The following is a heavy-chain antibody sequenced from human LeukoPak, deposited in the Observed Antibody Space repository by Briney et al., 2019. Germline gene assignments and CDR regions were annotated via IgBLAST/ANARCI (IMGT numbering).Heavy chain of an antibody. CDR2: ISSSSSTI. V-gene: IGHV3-48*02. CDR3: ARARASGRSGFDY. D-gene: IGHD2-15*01. Sequence: PGGSLRLSRVASGLTVSSYSMNWVRQAPGKGLEWVSYISSSSSTIYYADSVKGRFTISRDNAKNSLDLQMNSLRDEDTAVYYCARARASGRSGFDYWGQGTLVTVSS. J-gene: IGHJ4*02. CDR1: GLTVSSYS.